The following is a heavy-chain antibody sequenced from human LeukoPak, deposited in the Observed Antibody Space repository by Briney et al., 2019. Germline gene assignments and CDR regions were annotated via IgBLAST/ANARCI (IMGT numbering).Heavy chain of an antibody. V-gene: IGHV4-30-2*01. J-gene: IGHJ5*02. CDR2: IYHSGST. CDR3: ARVGLLRWFDP. Sequence: SETLSLTCTVSGGSVSSGNYYWSWIRQPPGKGLEWIGYIYHSGSTYYNPSLKSRVTISVDRSKNQFSLKLSSVTAADTAVYYCARVGLLRWFDPWGQGTLVTVSS. CDR1: GGSVSSGNYY.